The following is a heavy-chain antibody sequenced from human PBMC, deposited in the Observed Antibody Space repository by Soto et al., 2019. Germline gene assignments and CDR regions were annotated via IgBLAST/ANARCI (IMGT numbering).Heavy chain of an antibody. V-gene: IGHV1-58*02. CDR1: GSGFIRSG. D-gene: IGHD2-15*01. CDR2: IVVASGQT. J-gene: IGHJ6*02. Sequence: SVKVSCKASGSGFIRSGIQWVRQAHGQRLEWIGWIVVASGQTNYAQNFRGRVAITRDTSTATAYIELTGLTSEDTAVYCCSADRPDIGVGWWVWGQGTTVTVSS. CDR3: SADRPDIGVGWWV.